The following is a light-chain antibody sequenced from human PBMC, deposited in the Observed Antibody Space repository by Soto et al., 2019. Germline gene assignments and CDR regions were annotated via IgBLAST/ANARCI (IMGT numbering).Light chain of an antibody. Sequence: QSVLTQPRSMSGSPGQSVTISCTGTSSDVGGYNYVSWYQQHPGKAPKLMIYDVTKRPSGVADHFSGSKSGNTASLTISGLQAEDEADYYCCSYAGSYTLVFGGGTKLTVL. J-gene: IGLJ3*02. CDR1: SSDVGGYNY. V-gene: IGLV2-11*01. CDR3: CSYAGSYTLV. CDR2: DVT.